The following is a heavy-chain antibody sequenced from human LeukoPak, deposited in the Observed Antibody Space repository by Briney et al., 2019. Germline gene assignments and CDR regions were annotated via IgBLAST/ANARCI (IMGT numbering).Heavy chain of an antibody. J-gene: IGHJ4*02. CDR2: INNDGSST. Sequence: GGSLRLSCAASGFTFSTYWMHWVSQAPGKGLVWVSRINNDGSSTSYADSVKGRFTISRDNAKNTLYLQMDNLRAEDTAVYYCTGGRYYFEYWGQGTLVTVSS. V-gene: IGHV3-74*01. CDR1: GFTFSTYW. D-gene: IGHD3-3*01. CDR3: TGGRYYFEY.